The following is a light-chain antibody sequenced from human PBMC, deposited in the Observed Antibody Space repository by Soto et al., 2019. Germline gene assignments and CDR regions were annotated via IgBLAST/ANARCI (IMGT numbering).Light chain of an antibody. J-gene: IGKJ1*01. CDR3: QQSYSTPRT. CDR1: QSISTF. V-gene: IGKV1-39*01. CDR2: AAS. Sequence: DIQMSQSPSSLSASVGDRVAITCRASQSISTFLNWYQQKPGKAPNLLIYAASTLQSGVPSRFSGGVSGTAFTLTISSLQPEDFATYYCQQSYSTPRTFGQGTKVDIK.